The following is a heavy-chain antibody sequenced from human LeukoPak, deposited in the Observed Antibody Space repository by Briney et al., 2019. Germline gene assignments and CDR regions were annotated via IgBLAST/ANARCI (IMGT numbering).Heavy chain of an antibody. CDR3: ATPDRHVSNTAMVT. V-gene: IGHV1-69*13. CDR1: GGTFSSYA. CDR2: IIPIFGTA. J-gene: IGHJ4*02. D-gene: IGHD5-18*01. Sequence: GASVKVSCKASGGTFSSYAISWVRQAPGQGLEWMGGIIPIFGTANFAQKFQGRVTITADESTSTAYMELSSLRSEDTAVYYCATPDRHVSNTAMVTWGQGTLVTVSS.